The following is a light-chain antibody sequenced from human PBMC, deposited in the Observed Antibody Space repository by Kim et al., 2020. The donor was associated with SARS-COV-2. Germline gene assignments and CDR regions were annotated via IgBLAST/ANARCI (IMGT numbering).Light chain of an antibody. J-gene: IGLJ2*01. Sequence: GQSITISCTGTSSDVGGYKYVSWYQQHPGKAPKLIIYDVSNRPSGLSDRFSGSKSGDTASLTISGLQAEDEADYYCSSYTGSYTLVFGGGTKVTVL. CDR1: SSDVGGYKY. V-gene: IGLV2-14*03. CDR2: DVS. CDR3: SSYTGSYTLV.